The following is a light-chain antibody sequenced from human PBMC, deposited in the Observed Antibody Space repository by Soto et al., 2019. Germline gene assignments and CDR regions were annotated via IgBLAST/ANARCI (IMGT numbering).Light chain of an antibody. Sequence: QSVLTQPPSVSGAPGQRVTISCTGSSSNIGAGYDVHWYQQHPGTAPKLLIYGNSNRPSGVPDRFSGSKSGTSASLAITGLQAEDEADYYCQSDDSSLSGVVFGGGTKLTVL. CDR3: QSDDSSLSGVV. CDR2: GNS. V-gene: IGLV1-40*01. J-gene: IGLJ2*01. CDR1: SSNIGAGYD.